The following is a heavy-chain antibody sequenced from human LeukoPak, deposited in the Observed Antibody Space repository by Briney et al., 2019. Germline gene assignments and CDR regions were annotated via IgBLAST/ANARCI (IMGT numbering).Heavy chain of an antibody. CDR3: ARHKGGSNGYWPRPVDC. J-gene: IGHJ4*02. CDR2: ISESGST. CDR1: GDSISSSTYY. V-gene: IGHV4-39*01. D-gene: IGHD3-22*01. Sequence: SETLSLTCTVSGDSISSSTYYWGWIRQPPGKGLEWIGSISESGSTYHNPSLKSRVTISVDTSKNQFSLKLNFVTAADTAVYYWARHKGGSNGYWPRPVDCWGQGTLVTVSS.